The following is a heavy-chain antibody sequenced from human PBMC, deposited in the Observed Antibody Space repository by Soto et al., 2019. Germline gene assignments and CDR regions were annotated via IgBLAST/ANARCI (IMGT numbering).Heavy chain of an antibody. Sequence: GGSLRLSCVASGFTFSAYAMHWVRQAPGKGLEWVAVISYDGGSEYYADSVKGRFTISRDNYRTRNTLYLQMNSLRAEDAAIYYCAKEKDYDYVWGSSRYTSDYWGQGTLVTVSS. D-gene: IGHD3-16*02. CDR1: GFTFSAYA. CDR2: ISYDGGSE. V-gene: IGHV3-30-3*01. CDR3: AKEKDYDYVWGSSRYTSDY. J-gene: IGHJ4*02.